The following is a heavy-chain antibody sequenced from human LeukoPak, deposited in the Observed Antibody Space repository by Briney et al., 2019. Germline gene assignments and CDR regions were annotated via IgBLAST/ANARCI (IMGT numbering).Heavy chain of an antibody. J-gene: IGHJ6*04. D-gene: IGHD3-10*02. CDR1: GFTFSSYG. CDR3: AELGITMIGGV. CDR2: ISGSGGST. V-gene: IGHV3-23*01. Sequence: GGSLRLSCTVSGFTFSSYGMNWVRQAPGKGLEWVSAISGSGGSTYYADSVKGRFTISRDNSKNTLYLQMNSLRAEDTAVYYCAELGITMIGGVWGKGTTVTISS.